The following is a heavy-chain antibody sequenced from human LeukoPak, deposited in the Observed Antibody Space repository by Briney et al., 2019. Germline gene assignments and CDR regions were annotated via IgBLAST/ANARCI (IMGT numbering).Heavy chain of an antibody. CDR2: ISSSGSTI. J-gene: IGHJ5*02. V-gene: IGHV3-11*04. CDR1: GFTFSDFY. Sequence: GGSLRLSCAASGFTFSDFYMSWIRQAPGKGLEWVSYISSSGSTIYYADSVKGRFTISRDNAKNSLYLQMNSLRAEDTAVYYCARDGVEFYNWFDPWGQGTLVTVSS. CDR3: ARDGVEFYNWFDP. D-gene: IGHD2-21*01.